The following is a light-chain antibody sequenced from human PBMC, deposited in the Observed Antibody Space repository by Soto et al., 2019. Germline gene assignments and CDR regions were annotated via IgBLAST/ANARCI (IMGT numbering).Light chain of an antibody. CDR3: QQYDSWSRT. J-gene: IGKJ1*01. V-gene: IGKV3-15*01. Sequence: EIVMTQSPDTLSMSPGDRATLSCRAGLSVANYVAWHQHKPGQAPRLLLYGASSWATGIPARFSGSGSGTEFTLTISSLQSEDFAVYYCQQYDSWSRTFGQGTKVDI. CDR1: LSVANY. CDR2: GAS.